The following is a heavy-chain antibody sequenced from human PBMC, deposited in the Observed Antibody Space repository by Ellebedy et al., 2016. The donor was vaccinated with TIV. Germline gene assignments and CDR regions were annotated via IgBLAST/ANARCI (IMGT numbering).Heavy chain of an antibody. CDR1: GFTFSIYA. CDR2: ISSNGGGT. CDR3: AKDIGLARQWGFDY. D-gene: IGHD2-15*01. V-gene: IGHV3-23*01. Sequence: PGGSLRLFCAASGFTFSIYAMGWVRQAPGKGLEWVSTISSNGGGTYYPDSVEGRFTISRDNSNNTLWLQMSILRAEDTAGYFCAKDIGLARQWGFDYWGQGTLVTVSS. J-gene: IGHJ4*02.